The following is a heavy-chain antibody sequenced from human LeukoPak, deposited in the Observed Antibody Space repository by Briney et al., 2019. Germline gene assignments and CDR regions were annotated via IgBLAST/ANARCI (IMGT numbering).Heavy chain of an antibody. J-gene: IGHJ4*02. CDR2: INQDGGDK. V-gene: IGHV3-7*01. CDR3: ARDHDGNDY. Sequence: GGSLRLSCAASGFTFSSYWMSWVRQAPGKGLEWVANINQDGGDKYYADSVKGRFTISRDNAKNSLYLQMNSLRAEDTAVYYCARDHDGNDYWGQGTLVTVSS. CDR1: GFTFSSYW.